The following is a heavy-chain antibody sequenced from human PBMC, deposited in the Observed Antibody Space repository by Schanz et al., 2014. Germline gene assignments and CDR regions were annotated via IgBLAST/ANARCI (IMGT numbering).Heavy chain of an antibody. D-gene: IGHD5-12*01. CDR1: GFTFSNYA. Sequence: VQLVESGGGVVQPGRSLRLSCAASGFTFSNYAMHWVRQAPGKGLEWVSYISSSSGTIYYADSVKGRFTISRDSSKNTLFLQMNSLRPEDTALYFCARDEGRDGYNLAFDVWGQGTLVTVSS. V-gene: IGHV3-48*01. J-gene: IGHJ3*01. CDR3: ARDEGRDGYNLAFDV. CDR2: ISSSSGTI.